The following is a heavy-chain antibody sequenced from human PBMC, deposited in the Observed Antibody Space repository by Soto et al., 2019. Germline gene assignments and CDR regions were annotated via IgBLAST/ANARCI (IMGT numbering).Heavy chain of an antibody. CDR1: GGSFSGYY. CDR2: INHSGST. Sequence: SETLSLTCAVYGGSFSGYYWIWIRQPPGKGLEWIGEINHSGSTNYNPSLKSRVTISVDTSKNQFSLKLSSVTAADTAVYYCARGSGDGSRYYYYYGMDVWGQGTTVTVSS. CDR3: ARGSGDGSRYYYYYGMDV. V-gene: IGHV4-34*01. J-gene: IGHJ6*02. D-gene: IGHD3-10*01.